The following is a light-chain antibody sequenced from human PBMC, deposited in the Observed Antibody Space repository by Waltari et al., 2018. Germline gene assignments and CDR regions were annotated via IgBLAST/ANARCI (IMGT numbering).Light chain of an antibody. CDR1: QSVGSSY. CDR2: GAS. CDR3: QQYSDSPIT. V-gene: IGKV3-20*01. Sequence: CMARQSVGSSYLAWYQQKSGQAPRLLIYGASNRATGTPDRFSGSGSGTDFTLTVSRLEPEDFALYFCQQYSDSPITFGQGTRLEIK. J-gene: IGKJ5*01.